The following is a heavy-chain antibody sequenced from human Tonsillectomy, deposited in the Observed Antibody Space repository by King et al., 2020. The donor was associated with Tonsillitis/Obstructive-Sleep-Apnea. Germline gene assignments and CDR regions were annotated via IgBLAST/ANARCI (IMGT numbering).Heavy chain of an antibody. CDR3: ARGFLATDFAFDY. Sequence: VQLQQWGAGLLKPSETLSLTCAVYGGSFSGYCWSWIRQPPGKGLEWIGEINHSGSTNYNPSLKSRVTISVDTSKNQFSLKLSSVTAADTAVFYCARGFLATDFAFDYFGQGTMVTVSS. CDR2: INHSGST. D-gene: IGHD3-3*01. J-gene: IGHJ3*01. V-gene: IGHV4-34*01. CDR1: GGSFSGYC.